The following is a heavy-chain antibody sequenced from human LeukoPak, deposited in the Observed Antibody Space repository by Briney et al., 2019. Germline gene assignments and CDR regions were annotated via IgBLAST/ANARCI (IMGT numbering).Heavy chain of an antibody. J-gene: IGHJ4*02. V-gene: IGHV3-49*03. Sequence: PGRSLRLSCTAFGFRFGDDAWSWFRQAPGKGLEWICLIRKKAYGETKEYAASVRGRFTISRDDANGIAYLQMSSLKTEDTALYYCDRGMHDYGDANYYFDQWGQGTQVTVSA. CDR3: DRGMHDYGDANYYFDQ. CDR1: GFRFGDDA. CDR2: IRKKAYGETK. D-gene: IGHD4-17*01.